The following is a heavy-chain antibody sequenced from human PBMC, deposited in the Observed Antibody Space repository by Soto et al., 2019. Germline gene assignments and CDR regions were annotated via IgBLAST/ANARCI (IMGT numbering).Heavy chain of an antibody. CDR3: ARKGVAFDY. Sequence: GGSLNLSSAESGFPFRSYSMNGVRQAPGKGLEWISYISTTSSSIYYADSVKARFTISRDNAKNSLFLQMNSLRDEDTAVYYCARKGVAFDYWGQGALVTVSS. J-gene: IGHJ4*02. CDR2: ISTTSSSI. V-gene: IGHV3-48*02. D-gene: IGHD3-10*01. CDR1: GFPFRSYS.